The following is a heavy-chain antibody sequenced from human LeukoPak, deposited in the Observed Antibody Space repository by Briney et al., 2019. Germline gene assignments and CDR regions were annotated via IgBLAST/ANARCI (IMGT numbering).Heavy chain of an antibody. CDR1: GGTFSSYA. J-gene: IGHJ4*02. D-gene: IGHD5-18*01. Sequence: SVKVSCKASGGTFSSYAISWVRQAPGQGLEWMGGIIPIFGTANYAQKFQGRVTITADEPTSTAYMELSSLRSEDTAVYYCARTDTAMVRDYFDYWGQGTLVTVSS. CDR2: IIPIFGTA. V-gene: IGHV1-69*13. CDR3: ARTDTAMVRDYFDY.